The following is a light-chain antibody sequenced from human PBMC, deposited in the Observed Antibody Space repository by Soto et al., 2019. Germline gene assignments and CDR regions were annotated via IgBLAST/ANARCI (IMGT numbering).Light chain of an antibody. CDR3: QQYNNWSHT. CDR1: QSVSSN. Sequence: EIVMTQSPATLSVSPGERATLSCRASQSVSSNLVWYQQKPGQAPRLLIYGASTRATGIPARFSGSGSGTEFTLTISSLQSEDFAVYYCQQYNNWSHTFGQGTKLEIK. J-gene: IGKJ2*01. V-gene: IGKV3-15*01. CDR2: GAS.